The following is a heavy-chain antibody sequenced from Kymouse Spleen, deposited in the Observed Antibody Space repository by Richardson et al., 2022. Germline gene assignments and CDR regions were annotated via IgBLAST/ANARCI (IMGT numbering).Heavy chain of an antibody. CDR1: GGSISSYY. Sequence: QVQLQESGPGLVKPSETLSLTCTVSGGSISSYYWSWIRQPPGKGLEWIGYIYYSGSTNYNPSLKSRVTISVDTSKNQFSLKLSSVTAADTAVYYCARENDILTGYLDYWGQGTLVTVSS. V-gene: IGHV4-59*01. CDR3: ARENDILTGYLDY. CDR2: IYYSGST. J-gene: IGHJ4*02. D-gene: IGHD3-9*01.